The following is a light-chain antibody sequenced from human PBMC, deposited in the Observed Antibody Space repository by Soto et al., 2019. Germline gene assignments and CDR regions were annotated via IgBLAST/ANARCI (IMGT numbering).Light chain of an antibody. V-gene: IGKV1-27*01. CDR3: QQYNSAPWT. Sequence: DIQMTQSPSSLSASVGDRVTITCRASQAISTYLAWYQQKPGTAPKLLIYAASSLQSGVPFRFSGSGSGTDFTLTISSLQPEDVATYFCQQYNSAPWTFGQGTRVEIK. J-gene: IGKJ1*01. CDR2: AAS. CDR1: QAISTY.